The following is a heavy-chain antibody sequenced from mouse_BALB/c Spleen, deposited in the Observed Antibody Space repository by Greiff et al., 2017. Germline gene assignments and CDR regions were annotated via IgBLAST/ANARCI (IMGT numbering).Heavy chain of an antibody. Sequence: EVKLVESGGGLVQPGGSMKLSCVASGFTFSSYWMSWVRQSPEKGLEWVAEIRLKSDNYATHYAESVKGKFTISRDDSKSRLYLQMNSLRAEDTGIYYCTALYGMDYWGQGTSVTVSS. CDR3: TALYGMDY. CDR1: GFTFSSYW. J-gene: IGHJ4*01. V-gene: IGHV6-3*01. CDR2: IRLKSDNYAT.